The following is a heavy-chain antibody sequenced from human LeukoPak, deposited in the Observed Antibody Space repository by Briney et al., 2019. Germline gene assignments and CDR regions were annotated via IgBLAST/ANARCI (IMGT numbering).Heavy chain of an antibody. CDR3: ANWVGNWFDP. Sequence: SETLSLTCTVFGDSIDSSSWAWIRQPVGKGLEWIGRIYLGGSPIYNPSLKTRVIMTVDASTNQFLLWLRSVTAADTATYYCANWVGNWFDPWGQGTLVTVSS. CDR2: IYLGGSP. D-gene: IGHD1-26*01. CDR1: GDSIDSSS. J-gene: IGHJ5*02. V-gene: IGHV4-4*07.